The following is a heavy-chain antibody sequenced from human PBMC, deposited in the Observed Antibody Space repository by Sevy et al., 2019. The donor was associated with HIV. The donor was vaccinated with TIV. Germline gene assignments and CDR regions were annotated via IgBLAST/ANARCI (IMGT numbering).Heavy chain of an antibody. CDR2: INHSGST. CDR3: ARRGRRGYSSGRYESDY. V-gene: IGHV4-34*01. CDR1: GGSFSGYY. Sequence: SETLSLTCAVYGGSFSGYYGSWIRQPPGKGLEWIGEINHSGSTNYNPSLKSRVTISVDTSKNQFSLKLSSVTAADTAVYYCARRGRRGYSSGRYESDYWGQGTLVTVSS. J-gene: IGHJ4*02. D-gene: IGHD6-19*01.